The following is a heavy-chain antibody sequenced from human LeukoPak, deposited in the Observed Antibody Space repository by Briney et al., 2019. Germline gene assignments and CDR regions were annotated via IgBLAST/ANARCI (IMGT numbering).Heavy chain of an antibody. D-gene: IGHD6-6*01. CDR3: ARDSIAARPHYYYGMDV. CDR1: GGSISSGTYY. J-gene: IGHJ6*02. V-gene: IGHV4-31*03. CDR2: IYYSGST. Sequence: SETLSLTCTVSGGSISSGTYYWSWIRQHPGKGLEWIGYIYYSGSTYYNPSLKSRVTISVDTSKNQFSLKLSSVTAADTAVYYCARDSIAARPHYYYGMDVWGQGTTVTVSS.